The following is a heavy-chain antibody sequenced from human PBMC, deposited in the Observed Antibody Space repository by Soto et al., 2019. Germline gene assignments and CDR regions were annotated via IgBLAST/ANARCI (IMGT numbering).Heavy chain of an antibody. CDR1: GGTFSSYA. D-gene: IGHD6-6*01. Sequence: ASVKVSCKASGGTFSSYAISWVRQAPGQGLEWMGIINPSGGSTSYAQKFQGRVTMTRDTSTSTAYMELSSLRSEDTAVYYCASSSAGTTARHYYYYYMDVWGKGTTVTVSS. CDR3: ASSSAGTTARHYYYYYMDV. V-gene: IGHV1-46*01. CDR2: INPSGGST. J-gene: IGHJ6*03.